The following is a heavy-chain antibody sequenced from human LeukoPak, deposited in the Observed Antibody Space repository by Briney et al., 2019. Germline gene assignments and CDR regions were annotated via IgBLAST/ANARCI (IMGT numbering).Heavy chain of an antibody. V-gene: IGHV1-46*01. D-gene: IGHD4-17*01. CDR2: INPSGGRT. CDR1: GYTFTSYY. Sequence: ASVKVSCKASGYTFTSYYMHWVRQAPGQGLEWMGIINPSGGRTSYAQKFQGRVTMTRDTSTSTVCMELSSLRSDDTAVYYCARGGTVLRPNSPYDYWGQGTLVTVSS. CDR3: ARGGTVLRPNSPYDY. J-gene: IGHJ4*02.